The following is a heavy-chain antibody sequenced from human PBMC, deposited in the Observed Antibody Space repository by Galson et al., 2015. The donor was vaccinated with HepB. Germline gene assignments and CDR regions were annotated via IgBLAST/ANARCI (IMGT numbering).Heavy chain of an antibody. Sequence: SVKVSCKASGRTLNSDVITWVRQAPGQGLEWMGEMIPISGKTNNAQKFLARVTMTADESTNTAYMEMRSLRSEDTAIYYCATGNNYFDYWGQGTLVTVSS. J-gene: IGHJ4*02. CDR1: GRTLNSDV. V-gene: IGHV1-69*13. CDR2: MIPISGKT. CDR3: ATGNNYFDY.